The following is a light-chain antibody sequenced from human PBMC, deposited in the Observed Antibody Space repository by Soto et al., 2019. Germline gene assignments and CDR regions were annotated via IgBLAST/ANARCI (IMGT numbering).Light chain of an antibody. Sequence: QSVLTQPPSASGTPGQKVTISCSGSSSNIGDNYVYWHQQLPGTAPKLLIYRNNQRPSGVPDRFSGSKSGTSASLAISGLRSEDEADYYCAAWDDSLSGYVFGPGTKVTV. CDR3: AAWDDSLSGYV. J-gene: IGLJ1*01. V-gene: IGLV1-47*01. CDR2: RNN. CDR1: SSNIGDNY.